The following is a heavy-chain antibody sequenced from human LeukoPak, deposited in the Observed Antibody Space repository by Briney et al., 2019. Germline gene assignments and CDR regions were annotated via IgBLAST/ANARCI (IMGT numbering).Heavy chain of an antibody. V-gene: IGHV4-59*01. CDR3: ARGGRRDIVAV. CDR2: IFYSGST. D-gene: IGHD5-12*01. CDR1: GGSISSYY. J-gene: IGHJ4*02. Sequence: PSETLSLTRTVSGGSISSYYCNWIRQPPRKGLEWIGNIFYSGSTNYNPSLKSRVTISVDTSKNQFSLKLSSVTAADTAVYYCARGGRRDIVAVWGQGTLVTVSS.